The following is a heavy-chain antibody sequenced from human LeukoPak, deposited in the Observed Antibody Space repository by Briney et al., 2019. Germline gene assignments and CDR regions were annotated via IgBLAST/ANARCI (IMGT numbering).Heavy chain of an antibody. CDR2: ISSSSPYI. CDR3: ARDDSLLAFDY. D-gene: IGHD3-3*01. J-gene: IGHJ4*02. Sequence: GGSLRLSCAASGFTFSDYSMNWVRQAPGKGLEWVSSISSSSPYIYYTDSVRGRFTISRDNAKNSLYLQMNSLRAEDTAVYYCARDDSLLAFDYWGQGTLVTVSS. V-gene: IGHV3-21*01. CDR1: GFTFSDYS.